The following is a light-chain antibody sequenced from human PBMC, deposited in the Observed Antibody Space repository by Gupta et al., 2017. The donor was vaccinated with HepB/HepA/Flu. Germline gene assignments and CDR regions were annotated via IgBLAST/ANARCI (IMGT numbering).Light chain of an antibody. V-gene: IGLV1-47*01. CDR3: AAWDDSLSGPV. Sequence: QSVLTQPPSASGTPGQRVIISCSGSSSNIGSNYVYWYQRLPGTAPKLLIYRNNQRPSGVPDRFSGSKSGTSASLAISGLRSEDEADYYCAAWDDSLSGPVFGGGTKLTVL. CDR2: RNN. CDR1: SSNIGSNY. J-gene: IGLJ2*01.